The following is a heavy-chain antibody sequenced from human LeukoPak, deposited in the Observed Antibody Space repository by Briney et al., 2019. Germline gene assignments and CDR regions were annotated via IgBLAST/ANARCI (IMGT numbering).Heavy chain of an antibody. CDR3: ARHGPRYYGSGSYYNIYDH. V-gene: IGHV5-51*01. J-gene: IGHJ4*02. CDR1: GYSFTSHW. Sequence: GESLKISCKGSGYSFTSHWIGWLRQMPGKGLEWMGIIYPGDSDTRYSPSFQGQVTISADKSISTAYLQWSSLKASDTAMYYCARHGPRYYGSGSYYNIYDHWGQGTLVTVSS. D-gene: IGHD3-10*01. CDR2: IYPGDSDT.